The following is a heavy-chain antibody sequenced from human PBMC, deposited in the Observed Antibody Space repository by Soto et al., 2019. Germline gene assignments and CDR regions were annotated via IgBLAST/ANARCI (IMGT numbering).Heavy chain of an antibody. CDR2: ISGSGGST. CDR1: GFTFSSYA. Sequence: GGSLRLSCAASGFTFSSYAMSWVRQAPGKGLEWVSAISGSGGSTYYADSVKGRFTISRDNSKNTLYLQMNSLRAEDTAVYYCAKDPMARGVIITRRWVNWFDTWGQGTLVTVSS. J-gene: IGHJ5*02. CDR3: AKDPMARGVIITRRWVNWFDT. D-gene: IGHD3-10*01. V-gene: IGHV3-23*01.